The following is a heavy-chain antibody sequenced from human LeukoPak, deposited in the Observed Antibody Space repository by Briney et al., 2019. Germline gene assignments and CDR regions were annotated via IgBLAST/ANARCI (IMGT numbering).Heavy chain of an antibody. Sequence: SETLSLTCAVYGGSFSGYYWSWIRQPPGKGLEWIGEINHSGSTNYNPSFKSRVTISVDTSKNQFSLKLSSVTAADTAVYYCARKRTNGYYDSSGYYPYYFDYWGQGTLVTVSS. CDR2: INHSGST. D-gene: IGHD3-22*01. J-gene: IGHJ4*02. CDR3: ARKRTNGYYDSSGYYPYYFDY. V-gene: IGHV4-34*01. CDR1: GGSFSGYY.